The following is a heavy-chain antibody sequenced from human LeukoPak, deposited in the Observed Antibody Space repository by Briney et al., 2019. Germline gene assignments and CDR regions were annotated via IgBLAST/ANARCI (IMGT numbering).Heavy chain of an antibody. CDR2: IYRDGSS. Sequence: GASLRLSCVASGLSVSSNYMSWVRQAPGKGLEWVSVIYRDGSSYYAESVKGRFTISRDNSKNTLYIQMNSLRAEDTAVYYCARSFYDILIGYYQYFGYWGQGTLVTVSS. J-gene: IGHJ4*02. V-gene: IGHV3-66*01. D-gene: IGHD3-9*01. CDR1: GLSVSSNY. CDR3: ARSFYDILIGYYQYFGY.